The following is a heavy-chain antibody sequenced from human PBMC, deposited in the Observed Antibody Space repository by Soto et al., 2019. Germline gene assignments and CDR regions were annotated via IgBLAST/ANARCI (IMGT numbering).Heavy chain of an antibody. V-gene: IGHV4-31*03. CDR3: AIFEDYYGSGSVSYGMDV. J-gene: IGHJ6*02. CDR2: IHYSGST. Sequence: SETLSLTCTVSGGSISSGGYYWSWIRQHPGKGLEWIGYIHYSGSTYYNPSLKSRVTISVDTSKNQFSLKLSSGTAADTAVYYCAIFEDYYGSGSVSYGMDVWDQGTTVTVSS. D-gene: IGHD3-10*01. CDR1: GGSISSGGYY.